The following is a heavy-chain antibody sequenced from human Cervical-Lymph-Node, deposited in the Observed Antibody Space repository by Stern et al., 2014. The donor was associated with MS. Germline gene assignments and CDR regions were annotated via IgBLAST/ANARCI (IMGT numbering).Heavy chain of an antibody. V-gene: IGHV1-8*01. CDR2: INPNNGNT. J-gene: IGHJ4*02. CDR3: ARASDGY. CDR1: GYDFTHYD. Sequence: QLVQSGAEVRKPGASVKVSCKTSGYDFTHYDISWVRQASGQGLEWMGRINPNNGNTDYAQKFQGRVTMTRNTSISTAYMDLSSLRSDDTAVYYCARASDGYWGQGTLVTVSS. D-gene: IGHD5-24*01.